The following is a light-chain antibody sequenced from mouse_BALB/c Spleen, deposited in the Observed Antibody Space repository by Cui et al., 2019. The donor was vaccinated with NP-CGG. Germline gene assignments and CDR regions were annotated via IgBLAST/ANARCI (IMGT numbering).Light chain of an antibody. J-gene: IGLJ1*01. CDR3: ALWYSNHWV. V-gene: IGLV1*01. CDR2: GTN. Sequence: QPVVPQESALTTSPGETVTLTCRSSIGAVTTNNFANWVQEKPDHLFTGLIGGTNNRAPGVPARFSGSLIGDKAALTITGAQTEDEAIYFCALWYSNHWVFGGGTKLTVL. CDR1: IGAVTTNNF.